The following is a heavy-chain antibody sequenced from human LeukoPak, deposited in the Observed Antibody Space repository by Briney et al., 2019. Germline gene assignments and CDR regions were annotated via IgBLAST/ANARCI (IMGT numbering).Heavy chain of an antibody. Sequence: GGSLRLSCAASGFTVSSNYMSWVRQAPGKGLEWVSVIYSGGSTYYADSVKGRFTISRDNSKNTLYLQMNSLGAEDTAVYYCARKLAMVAAPFDFWGQGALVTVSS. J-gene: IGHJ4*02. CDR1: GFTVSSNY. CDR3: ARKLAMVAAPFDF. V-gene: IGHV3-53*01. CDR2: IYSGGST. D-gene: IGHD2-15*01.